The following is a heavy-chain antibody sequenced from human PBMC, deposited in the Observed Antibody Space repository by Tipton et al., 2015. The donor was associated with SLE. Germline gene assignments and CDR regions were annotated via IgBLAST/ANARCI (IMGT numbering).Heavy chain of an antibody. J-gene: IGHJ5*02. D-gene: IGHD6-6*01. V-gene: IGHV4-39*07. Sequence: TLSLTCSVSGVSVASSDFSWVWIRQPPGEGLESIGSIYDSGSTSYNPSLRSRVTMSVDTSKNQFSLKLNSVTAADTAVYYCARGIAARAYNWFDPWGQGTLVTVSS. CDR3: ARGIAARAYNWFDP. CDR1: GVSVASSDFS. CDR2: IYDSGST.